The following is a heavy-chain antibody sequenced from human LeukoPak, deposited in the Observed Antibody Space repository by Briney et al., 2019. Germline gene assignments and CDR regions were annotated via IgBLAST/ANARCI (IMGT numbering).Heavy chain of an antibody. D-gene: IGHD3-10*01. CDR3: ARGPLSGSYSLN. CDR1: GYTFTSYD. CDR2: MNPNSGIT. Sequence: ASVKVSCKASGYTFTSYDINWVRQATGQGLEWMGWMNPNSGITGYAQKFQGRVTMTRNTSISTAYMELSSLRSEDTAVYYCARGPLSGSYSLNWGQGTLVTVSS. J-gene: IGHJ4*02. V-gene: IGHV1-8*01.